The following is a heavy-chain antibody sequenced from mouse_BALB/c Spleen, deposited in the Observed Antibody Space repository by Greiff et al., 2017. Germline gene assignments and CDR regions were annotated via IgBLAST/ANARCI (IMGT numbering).Heavy chain of an antibody. CDR2: ISNGGGST. V-gene: IGHV5-12-2*01. D-gene: IGHD2-2*01. Sequence: EVMLVESGGGLVQPGGSLKLSCAASGFTFSSYTMSWVRQTPEKRLEWVAYISNGGGSTYYPDTVKGRFTISRDNAKNTLYLQMSSLKSEDTAMYYCASLYYGYAAYWGQGTLVTVSA. J-gene: IGHJ3*01. CDR1: GFTFSSYT. CDR3: ASLYYGYAAY.